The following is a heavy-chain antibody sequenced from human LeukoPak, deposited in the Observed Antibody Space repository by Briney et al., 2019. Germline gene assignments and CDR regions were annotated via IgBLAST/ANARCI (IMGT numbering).Heavy chain of an antibody. D-gene: IGHD3-3*01. CDR1: GGPISSYY. Sequence: SETLSLTCTVSGGPISSYYWSWIRQPPGKGLEWIGYIYYSGSTNYNPSLKSRVTISVDTSKNQFSLKLSSVTAADTAVYYCARGLGITIFGVVAYFDYWGQGTLVTVSS. V-gene: IGHV4-59*01. CDR3: ARGLGITIFGVVAYFDY. J-gene: IGHJ4*02. CDR2: IYYSGST.